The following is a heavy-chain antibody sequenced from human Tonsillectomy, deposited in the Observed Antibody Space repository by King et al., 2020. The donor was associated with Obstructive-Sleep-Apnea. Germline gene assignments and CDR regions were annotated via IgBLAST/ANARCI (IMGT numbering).Heavy chain of an antibody. CDR1: GYTFTSYG. CDR3: ARVFLTSGDCGGGSCPAYNWFDP. J-gene: IGHJ5*02. D-gene: IGHD2-15*01. V-gene: IGHV1-18*04. Sequence: QVQLVESGAEVKKPGASVKVSCKASGYTFTSYGISWVRQAPGQGLEWMGWISAYNGNTNYAQKLQGRVTMTTDTSSSTAYMELRSLRSDDTAVYYCARVFLTSGDCGGGSCPAYNWFDPWGQGTLVTVSS. CDR2: ISAYNGNT.